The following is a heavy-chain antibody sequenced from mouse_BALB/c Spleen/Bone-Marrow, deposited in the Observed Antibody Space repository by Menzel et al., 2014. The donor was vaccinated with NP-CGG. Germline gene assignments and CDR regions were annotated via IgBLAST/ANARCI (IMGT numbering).Heavy chain of an antibody. V-gene: IGHV5-6-3*01. CDR1: GFTFSSYG. CDR3: ARGNYGNYVDYFDY. Sequence: EAQLQQSGGGLVQPGGSLKPSCAASGFTFSSYGMSWVRQTPDKRLELVASINSNGGSTYYPDSVKGRFTISRDNAKNTLSLQMSSLKSEDTAMYCCARGNYGNYVDYFDYWGQGTALTVSS. CDR2: INSNGGST. J-gene: IGHJ2*01. D-gene: IGHD2-1*01.